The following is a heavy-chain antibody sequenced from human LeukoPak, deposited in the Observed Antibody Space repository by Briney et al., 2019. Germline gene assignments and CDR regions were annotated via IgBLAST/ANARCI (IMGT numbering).Heavy chain of an antibody. CDR3: ASRYYDFWSHTDY. Sequence: PSETLSLTCTVSGGSISSYYWSWIRQPPGKGLEWIGSIYYSGSTYYNPSLKSRVTISVDTSKNQFSLKLSSVTAADTAVYYCASRYYDFWSHTDYWGQGTLVTVSS. V-gene: IGHV4-59*05. J-gene: IGHJ4*02. CDR2: IYYSGST. CDR1: GGSISSYY. D-gene: IGHD3-3*01.